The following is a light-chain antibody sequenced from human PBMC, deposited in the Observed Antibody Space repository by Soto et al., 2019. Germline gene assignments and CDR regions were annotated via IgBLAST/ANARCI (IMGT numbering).Light chain of an antibody. CDR1: QSVSSN. Sequence: EIVMTQSPATLSVSPGERATLSCRASQSVSSNLAWYQQKPGQAPRLLINGASTRATSIPARFNGSGSGTEFTLTFSSLPSEDFAVYYCQQYNNWPRTFGQGTKVEIK. CDR3: QQYNNWPRT. J-gene: IGKJ1*01. CDR2: GAS. V-gene: IGKV3-15*01.